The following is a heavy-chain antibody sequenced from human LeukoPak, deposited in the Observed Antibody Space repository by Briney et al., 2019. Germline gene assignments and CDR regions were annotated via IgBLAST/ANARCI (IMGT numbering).Heavy chain of an antibody. J-gene: IGHJ4*02. Sequence: GASVKVSCKASGYTFTSYYMHWVRQAPGQGLEWMGIINPSGGSTSYAQKFQGRVTMTRDTSTSTVYMELSSLRSEDTAVYYCAIALNTYYYDSSGPRGFDYWGQGTLDTVSS. V-gene: IGHV1-46*01. D-gene: IGHD3-22*01. CDR1: GYTFTSYY. CDR2: INPSGGST. CDR3: AIALNTYYYDSSGPRGFDY.